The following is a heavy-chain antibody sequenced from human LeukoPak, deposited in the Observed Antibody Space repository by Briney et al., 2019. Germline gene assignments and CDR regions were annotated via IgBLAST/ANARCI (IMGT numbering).Heavy chain of an antibody. CDR2: IHYSGST. D-gene: IGHD6-19*01. J-gene: IGHJ4*02. V-gene: IGHV4-59*01. CDR3: ARGDSSGWYGGYFDY. Sequence: SETLSLTCTVSGGSISSYYWSWVRQPPGKGLEWIGYIHYSGSTNYNPSLKSRVTISVDTSKNQFSLKLSSVTAADTAVYYCARGDSSGWYGGYFDYWGQGTLVTVSS. CDR1: GGSISSYY.